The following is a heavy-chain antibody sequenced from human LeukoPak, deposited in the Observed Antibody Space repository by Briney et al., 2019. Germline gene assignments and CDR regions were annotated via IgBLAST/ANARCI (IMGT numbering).Heavy chain of an antibody. CDR1: GFAFSTLT. CDR3: ARDGRFGEFFDY. CDR2: ISSTSSYI. V-gene: IGHV3-21*04. J-gene: IGHJ4*02. Sequence: GGSLRLSCAASGFAFSTLTMNWVRQAPGKGLELVSSISSTSSYIYYADSVKGRFTISRDNSKNTLYLQMNSLRAEDTAVYYCARDGRFGEFFDYWGQGTLVTVSS. D-gene: IGHD3-10*01.